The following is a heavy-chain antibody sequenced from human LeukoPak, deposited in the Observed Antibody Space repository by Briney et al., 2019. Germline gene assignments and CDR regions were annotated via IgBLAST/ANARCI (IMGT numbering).Heavy chain of an antibody. CDR1: GGSISSCSYY. J-gene: IGHJ5*02. D-gene: IGHD6-13*01. CDR2: NYYSGST. V-gene: IGHV4-39*01. Sequence: PSETLSLPCTVSGGSISSCSYYWGWIRQPPGKGLEWIGSNYYSGSTHYNPSLKSRVSISVDTSKNQYSLKLSSVTAADTALYYCARNSRSGWFDPWGQGTLVTVSS. CDR3: ARNSRSGWFDP.